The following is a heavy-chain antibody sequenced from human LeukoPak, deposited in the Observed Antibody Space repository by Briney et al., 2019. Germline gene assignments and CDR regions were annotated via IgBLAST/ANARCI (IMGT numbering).Heavy chain of an antibody. CDR3: ARNNDMDV. Sequence: GGSLRLSCAASGFTFSNYNMNWVRQAPGKGLEWVSTISSSRSSYIYYADSVKGRFTISRDNAKNSLYLQMNSLRAEDTALYYCARNNDMDVWGQGTTVIVSS. J-gene: IGHJ6*02. CDR2: ISSSRSSYI. V-gene: IGHV3-21*04. CDR1: GFTFSNYN. D-gene: IGHD1/OR15-1a*01.